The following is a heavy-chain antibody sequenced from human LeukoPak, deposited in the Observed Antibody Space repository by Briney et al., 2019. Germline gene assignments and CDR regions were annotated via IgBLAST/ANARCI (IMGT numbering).Heavy chain of an antibody. D-gene: IGHD3-22*01. V-gene: IGHV4-4*07. J-gene: IGHJ5*02. CDR2: IYTSGST. Sequence: SETLSLTCAVYGGSFSGYYWSWIRRPAGKGLEWIGRIYTSGSTNYNPSLKSRVTMSVDTSKNQFSLKLSSVTAADTAVYYCARDRYYYDTSGYPNWFDPWGQGTLVTVSS. CDR3: ARDRYYYDTSGYPNWFDP. CDR1: GGSFSGYY.